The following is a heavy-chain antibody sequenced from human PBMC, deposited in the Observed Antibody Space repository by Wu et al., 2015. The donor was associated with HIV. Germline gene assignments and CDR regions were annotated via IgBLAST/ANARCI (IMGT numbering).Heavy chain of an antibody. Sequence: QVQLVQSGAEVKKPGSSVKVSCKASGGTFSSYAISWVRQAPGQGLEWMGGIIPIFGTANYAQKFQGRVTMTRDTSTSTVYMELSSLRSEDTAVYYCARASGYSSGWYEFGFDYWGQGTLVTVSS. D-gene: IGHD6-19*01. V-gene: IGHV1-69*05. CDR1: GGTFSSYA. CDR3: ARASGYSSGWYEFGFDY. J-gene: IGHJ4*02. CDR2: IIPIFGTA.